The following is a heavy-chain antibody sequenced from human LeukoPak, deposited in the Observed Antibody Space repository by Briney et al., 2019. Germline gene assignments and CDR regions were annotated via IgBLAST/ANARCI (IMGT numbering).Heavy chain of an antibody. D-gene: IGHD3-10*01. V-gene: IGHV4-39*07. Sequence: SETLSLTCTVSGGSISSSSYYWGWIRQPPGKGLEWIGSIYYSGSTYYNPSLKSRVTISVDTSKNQLSLRLSSVTATDAAVYYCARAGGFTMVRGAVNNWFDPWGQGTLVTVSS. CDR1: GGSISSSSYY. CDR2: IYYSGST. J-gene: IGHJ5*02. CDR3: ARAGGFTMVRGAVNNWFDP.